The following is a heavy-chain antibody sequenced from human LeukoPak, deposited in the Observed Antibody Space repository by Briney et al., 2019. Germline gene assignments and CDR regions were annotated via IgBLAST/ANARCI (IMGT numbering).Heavy chain of an antibody. Sequence: GGSLRLSCAASGFTFNRYSMNWVRQAPGKGLEWVSSISSSSSYIYYADSAKGRFTISRDNAKKSMYLEMNSLRAEDTAVYYCARPSNEGQWLVGQGVDYWGQGTLVTVSS. CDR1: GFTFNRYS. CDR2: ISSSSSYI. J-gene: IGHJ4*02. CDR3: ARPSNEGQWLVGQGVDY. D-gene: IGHD6-19*01. V-gene: IGHV3-21*01.